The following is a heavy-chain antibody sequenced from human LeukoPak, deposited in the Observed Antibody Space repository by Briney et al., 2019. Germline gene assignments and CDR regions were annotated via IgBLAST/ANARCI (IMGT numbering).Heavy chain of an antibody. D-gene: IGHD2-15*01. CDR3: SRYQCSGGSGYSNFDY. CDR2: IYYSGST. V-gene: IGHV4-39*01. CDR1: GGSISSSSYY. J-gene: IGHJ4*02. Sequence: SETLSLTCTVSGGSISSSSYYWGWIRQPPGKGLEWIGSIYYSGSTYYNPSLKIRGTISVDTSKHQLSLKLSSVTAADTAVYYCSRYQCSGGSGYSNFDYWGQGTLVTVSS.